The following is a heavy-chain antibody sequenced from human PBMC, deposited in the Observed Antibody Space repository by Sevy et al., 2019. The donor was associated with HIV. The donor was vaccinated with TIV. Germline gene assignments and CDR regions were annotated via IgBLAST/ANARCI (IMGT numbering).Heavy chain of an antibody. D-gene: IGHD3-3*01. V-gene: IGHV1-18*01. CDR2: VTTYKDST. J-gene: IGHJ6*02. Sequence: ASVKVSCKASGYTLNDYGISWVRQAPGQGLAWIGWVTTYKDSTNYAQNFQGRVTLTTDTSTNTAYMELRSLRSDDTAVYYCARVDPYYEFGDVWGQGITVTVSS. CDR3: ARVDPYYEFGDV. CDR1: GYTLNDYG.